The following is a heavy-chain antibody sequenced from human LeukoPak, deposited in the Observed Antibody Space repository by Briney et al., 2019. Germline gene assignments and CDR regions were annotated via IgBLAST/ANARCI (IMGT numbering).Heavy chain of an antibody. CDR3: ARRVSNHMATYYYYGMDV. Sequence: GVSVKVSCKASGYTFTSYGISWVRQAPGQGLEWMGWISAYNGNTNYAQKLQGRVTMTTDTSTSTAYMELRSLRSDDTAVYYCARRVSNHMATYYYYGMDVWGQGTTVTVSS. CDR2: ISAYNGNT. J-gene: IGHJ6*02. CDR1: GYTFTSYG. V-gene: IGHV1-18*01. D-gene: IGHD2/OR15-2a*01.